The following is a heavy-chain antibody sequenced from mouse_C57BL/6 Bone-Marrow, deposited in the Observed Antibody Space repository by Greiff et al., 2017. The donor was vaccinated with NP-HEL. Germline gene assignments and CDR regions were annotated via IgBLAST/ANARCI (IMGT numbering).Heavy chain of an antibody. CDR3: ARDEVYYTPY. J-gene: IGHJ3*01. D-gene: IGHD1-1*01. V-gene: IGHV5-4*01. CDR1: GFTFSSYA. Sequence: EVQVVESGGGLVKPGGSLKLSCAASGFTFSSYAMSWVRQTPEKRLEWVATISDGGSYTYYPDNVKGRFTISRDNAKNNLYLQLSHLKSEDTAMYYCARDEVYYTPYWGEGTLGTVSA. CDR2: ISDGGSYT.